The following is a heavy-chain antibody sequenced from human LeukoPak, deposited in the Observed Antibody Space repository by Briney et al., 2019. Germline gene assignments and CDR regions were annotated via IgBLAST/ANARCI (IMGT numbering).Heavy chain of an antibody. CDR2: IYTSGST. D-gene: IGHD4-23*01. V-gene: IGHV4-61*02. Sequence: SQTLSLTCTVSGGSISSGSYYWSWIRQPAGKGLEWIGRIYTSGSTNYNPSLKSRVTISVDTSKNQFSLKLSSVTAADTAVYYCARADPAVVSDYYYMDVWGKGTTVTISS. CDR1: GGSISSGSYY. CDR3: ARADPAVVSDYYYMDV. J-gene: IGHJ6*03.